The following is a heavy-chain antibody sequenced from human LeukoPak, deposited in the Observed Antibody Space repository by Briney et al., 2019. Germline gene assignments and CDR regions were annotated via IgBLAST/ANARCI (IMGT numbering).Heavy chain of an antibody. Sequence: GGSLKIYFKGSGCSLNRYWIGWVRQMPGKGVEGMGSIYPGESDNRYSPSFHGQVTISPDKSISTAYLQWSRLKASDTAMYYCARWSVGEPNDYWGQGTLVTVSS. V-gene: IGHV5-51*01. CDR1: GCSLNRYW. D-gene: IGHD3-16*01. J-gene: IGHJ4*02. CDR2: IYPGESDN. CDR3: ARWSVGEPNDY.